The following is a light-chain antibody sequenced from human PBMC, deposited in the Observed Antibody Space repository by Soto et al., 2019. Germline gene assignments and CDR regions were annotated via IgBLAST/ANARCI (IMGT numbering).Light chain of an antibody. Sequence: DIQMTQSPSILSASVGDRVTITCRASQSISSWLAWYQQKPGKAPKVLIYHASNLQSGVPSRFSGSGSGTEFTLPISSLQPEDFATYYCQQSYSTPQTFGQGTKVDIK. V-gene: IGKV1-5*01. CDR1: QSISSW. CDR2: HAS. CDR3: QQSYSTPQT. J-gene: IGKJ1*01.